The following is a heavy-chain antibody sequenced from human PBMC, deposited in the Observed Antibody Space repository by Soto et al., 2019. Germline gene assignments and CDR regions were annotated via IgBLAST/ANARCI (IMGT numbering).Heavy chain of an antibody. CDR3: AQTLDDGMDV. CDR2: ISCSSSTI. D-gene: IGHD3-3*01. Sequence: GGSLRLSCAASGFTFSSYSMNWVRQAPGKGLEWGSYISCSSSTIYYADSVNGRFTISRDNAKNSLYLQMNSLRDEDTAVYYCAQTLDDGMDVWGQGTTVTVSS. CDR1: GFTFSSYS. J-gene: IGHJ6*02. V-gene: IGHV3-48*02.